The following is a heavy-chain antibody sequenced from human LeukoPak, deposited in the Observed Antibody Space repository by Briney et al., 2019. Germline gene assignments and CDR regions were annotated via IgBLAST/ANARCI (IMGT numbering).Heavy chain of an antibody. D-gene: IGHD1-26*01. J-gene: IGHJ4*02. CDR3: AKDLYSGSYYPFDY. CDR2: ITEFGATT. CDR1: GFTFNTYG. Sequence: GGSPRLSCAASGFTFNTYGMSWVRQAPGKGLEWVSSITEFGATTYYADSVRGRFTVSRDNSKNTLYLQMNSLRAEDTAVYYCAKDLYSGSYYPFDYWGQGTLVTVSS. V-gene: IGHV3-23*01.